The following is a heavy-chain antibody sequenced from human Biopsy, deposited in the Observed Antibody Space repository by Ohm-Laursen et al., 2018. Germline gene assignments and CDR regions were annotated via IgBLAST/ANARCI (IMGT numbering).Heavy chain of an antibody. J-gene: IGHJ5*02. D-gene: IGHD1-7*01. CDR2: MNPVSGNS. V-gene: IGHV1-8*01. CDR3: GRAVRNQLLTDP. CDR1: GYTFTSYD. Sequence: ASVKVSCKTSGYTFTSYDITWVRQASGQGPEWIGWMNPVSGNSNFGQKFRGRVTVTSDTSISTAYMELSGLTSDDTATYYCGRAVRNQLLTDPWGQGTLVTVTS.